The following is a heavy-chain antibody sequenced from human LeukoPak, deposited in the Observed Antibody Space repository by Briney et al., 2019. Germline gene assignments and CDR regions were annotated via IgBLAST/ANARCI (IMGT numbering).Heavy chain of an antibody. V-gene: IGHV3-30*02. J-gene: IGHJ4*02. CDR2: IRYDGSNK. Sequence: GGSLRLSCRASGYTFSSYTIHRFRQAPGKGLEWVAFIRYDGSNKYYADSVKGRFTISRDNSKNTLYLQMNSLRAEDTQGKNCAKDRGISSSYNTFDYWGQGTLVTVSS. CDR1: GYTFSSYT. D-gene: IGHD3-22*01. CDR3: AKDRGISSSYNTFDY.